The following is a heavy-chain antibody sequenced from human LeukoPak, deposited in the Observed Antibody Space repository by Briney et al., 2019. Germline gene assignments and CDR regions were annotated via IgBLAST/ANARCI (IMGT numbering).Heavy chain of an antibody. D-gene: IGHD6-6*01. Sequence: ASVKVSCKVSGYTLTELSMHWVRQAPGKGLEWMGGFDPEDSETIYAQKFQGRVTMTEDTSTDTAYMELSSLRSEDTAVYYCATADFSLSIAAPPFGYWGQGTLVTVSS. J-gene: IGHJ4*02. CDR2: FDPEDSET. V-gene: IGHV1-24*01. CDR1: GYTLTELS. CDR3: ATADFSLSIAAPPFGY.